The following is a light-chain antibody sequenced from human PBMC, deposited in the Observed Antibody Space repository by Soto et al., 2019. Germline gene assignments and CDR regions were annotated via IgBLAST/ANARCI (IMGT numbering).Light chain of an antibody. CDR3: TVWDDSLRGRL. J-gene: IGLJ2*01. Sequence: QSVLTQPPSASGTPGQRVTISCSWSSSNIESNFVYWYQQFPGTAPRLLIYRNNQRPSGVPDRSSGSKSGTSASLAISALRSEDEADYYCTVWDDSLRGRLFGGGTKVTVL. V-gene: IGLV1-47*01. CDR2: RNN. CDR1: SSNIESNF.